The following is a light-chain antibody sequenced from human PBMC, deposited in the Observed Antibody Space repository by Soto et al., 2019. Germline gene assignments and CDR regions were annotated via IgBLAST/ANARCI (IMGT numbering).Light chain of an antibody. CDR1: QSVSNKY. CDR3: QQYGSSPPYT. J-gene: IGKJ2*01. CDR2: GSS. V-gene: IGKV3-20*01. Sequence: EVVLTQSPGTRSLSPGERATLSGRDSQSVSNKYLAWYQQKPGQAPRLLIFGSSDRATGIPDRFSGSGSGTDFTLTISRLEPEDFAVYYCQQYGSSPPYTFGQGTKLEIK.